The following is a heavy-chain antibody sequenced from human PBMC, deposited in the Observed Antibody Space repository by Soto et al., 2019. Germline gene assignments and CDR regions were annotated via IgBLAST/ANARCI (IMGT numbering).Heavy chain of an antibody. Sequence: SETLSLTCTISSGSISSGDFYWSWIRQTPGKGLEWIGYIYHRGSTFYNPSLESRVTILVDTSKNQFSLKLSAVTAADTAVYYCARDWYSSGSYYGFDYWGQGTQVTVS. CDR1: SGSISSGDFY. V-gene: IGHV4-30-4*01. CDR2: IYHRGST. J-gene: IGHJ4*02. D-gene: IGHD3-10*01. CDR3: ARDWYSSGSYYGFDY.